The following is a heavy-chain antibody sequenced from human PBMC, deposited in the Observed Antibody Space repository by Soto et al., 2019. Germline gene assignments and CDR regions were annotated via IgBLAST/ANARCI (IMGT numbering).Heavy chain of an antibody. CDR3: TTPLVVRFNAFDI. J-gene: IGHJ3*02. V-gene: IGHV3-15*01. Sequence: EVQLVESGGGLVKPGGSLRLSCAASGFTFSNAWMSWVRQAPGKGLEWVGRIKSKTDGGTTDYAAPVKGRFTISRDDSKNTLYLQMNSLKTEDTAVYYCTTPLVVRFNAFDIWGQGTMVTVSS. D-gene: IGHD3-22*01. CDR2: IKSKTDGGTT. CDR1: GFTFSNAW.